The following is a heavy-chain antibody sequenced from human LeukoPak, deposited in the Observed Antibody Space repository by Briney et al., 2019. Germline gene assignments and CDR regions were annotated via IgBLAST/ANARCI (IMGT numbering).Heavy chain of an antibody. Sequence: GGSLRLSCAASGFTFSGYEMNWVRQAPGKGLEWVSSISGSGRTIYYADSVKGRFTISRYNAKNSLYLQMNSLRGDDTAVYYCARDLDDYSGSPGIWGQGTLVTVSS. CDR2: ISGSGRTI. J-gene: IGHJ4*02. CDR1: GFTFSGYE. CDR3: ARDLDDYSGSPGI. V-gene: IGHV3-48*03. D-gene: IGHD6-6*01.